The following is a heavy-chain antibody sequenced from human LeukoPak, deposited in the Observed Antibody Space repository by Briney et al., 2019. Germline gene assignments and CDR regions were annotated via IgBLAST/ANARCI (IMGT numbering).Heavy chain of an antibody. J-gene: IGHJ4*02. CDR3: ARFDILAGSAYFDY. CDR1: GYTFTSYG. CDR2: ISAYNGNT. D-gene: IGHD3-9*01. Sequence: ASVKVSCKASGYTFTSYGISWVRQAPGQGLEWMGWISAYNGNTNYAQKLQGRVTMTTDTSTSTAYMELRRLRSDDPAVYYCARFDILAGSAYFDYWGQGTLVTVSS. V-gene: IGHV1-18*01.